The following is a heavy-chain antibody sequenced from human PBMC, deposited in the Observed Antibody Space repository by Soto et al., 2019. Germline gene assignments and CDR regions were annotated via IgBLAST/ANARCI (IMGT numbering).Heavy chain of an antibody. V-gene: IGHV4-34*02. Sequence: QVQLQQWGAGLLKPSETLSLTCAVYGGSFSGYYWSWMRQAPGQGLEWIGEINHSGSTNYNPSLKRRVAISVDTSKNQFSLKLTALTAADTGVYYWARGQQWSSGASDIWGQGTVVTVSS. CDR3: ARGQQWSSGASDI. D-gene: IGHD6-19*01. J-gene: IGHJ3*02. CDR2: INHSGST. CDR1: GGSFSGYY.